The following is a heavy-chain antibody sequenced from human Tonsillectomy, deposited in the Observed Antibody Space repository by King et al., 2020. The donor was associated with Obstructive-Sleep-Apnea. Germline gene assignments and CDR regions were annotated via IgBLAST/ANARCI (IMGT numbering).Heavy chain of an antibody. D-gene: IGHD3-22*01. J-gene: IGHJ4*02. Sequence: VQLVESGGRLVQPGGSLRLSCVASGFTFTNYAMNWVRQAPGKGLQWVSSISGGGGTTNYADSVKGRFTISRDNSKNTLNLQMNSLRAEDTATYYCAKVWYSSDISGQGLDHWGQGTLITVSS. CDR2: ISGGGGTT. V-gene: IGHV3-23*04. CDR1: GFTFTNYA. CDR3: AKVWYSSDISGQGLDH.